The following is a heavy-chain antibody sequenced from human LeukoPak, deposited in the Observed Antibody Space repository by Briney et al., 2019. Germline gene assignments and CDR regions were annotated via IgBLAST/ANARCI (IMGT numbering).Heavy chain of an antibody. J-gene: IGHJ6*03. CDR1: GYTFTSYD. Sequence: ASVKVSFKASGYTFTSYDINWVRQATGQGLEWMGWMNPNSGNTGYAQKFQGRVTMTRNTSISTAYMELSSLRSEDTAVYYCARQYYYDSSGWSRVNYYYMDVWGKGTTVTSSS. CDR3: ARQYYYDSSGWSRVNYYYMDV. CDR2: MNPNSGNT. D-gene: IGHD3-22*01. V-gene: IGHV1-8*01.